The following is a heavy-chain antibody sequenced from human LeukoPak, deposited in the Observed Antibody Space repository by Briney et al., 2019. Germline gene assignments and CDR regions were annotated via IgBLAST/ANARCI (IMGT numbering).Heavy chain of an antibody. CDR3: ARGVVAATFYYYMDV. J-gene: IGHJ6*03. CDR2: INPNSGGT. Sequence: ASVKVSCKASGYTFTGYYMHWVRQAPGQGLEWMGWINPNSGGTNYAQKFQGRVTMTRDTSISTAYMELSRLRSDDTAVYFCARGVVAATFYYYMDVWGKGTTVTVSS. D-gene: IGHD2-15*01. V-gene: IGHV1-2*02. CDR1: GYTFTGYY.